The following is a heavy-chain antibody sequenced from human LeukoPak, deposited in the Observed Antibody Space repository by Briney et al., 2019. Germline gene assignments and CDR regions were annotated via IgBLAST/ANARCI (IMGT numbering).Heavy chain of an antibody. CDR2: INTDGTIT. J-gene: IGHJ4*02. D-gene: IGHD3-10*01. V-gene: IGHV3-74*01. CDR1: GFTFTNSW. CDR3: ARDETTPYYGSGSHDY. Sequence: PGGSLRLSCAASGFTFTNSWMHWVRQAPGKGLLWVSRINTDGTITDYADSVKGRFTISRDNAKNTLFLQMNSLRAEDTAVYYCARDETTPYYGSGSHDYWGQGTLVTVSS.